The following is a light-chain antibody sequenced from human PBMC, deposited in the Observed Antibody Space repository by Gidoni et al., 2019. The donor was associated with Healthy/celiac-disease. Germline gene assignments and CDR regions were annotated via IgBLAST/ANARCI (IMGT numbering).Light chain of an antibody. CDR2: AAS. CDR1: QSISSY. Sequence: DIQMTQSPSSLSASVGDRVTITCRASQSISSYLNWYQQKPGKAPKLLIYAASSLQSGVQSRFSGSGSGTDFTLTISSLQPEDFATYYCKQSYSTPPVTFGPGTKVDIK. V-gene: IGKV1-39*01. CDR3: KQSYSTPPVT. J-gene: IGKJ3*01.